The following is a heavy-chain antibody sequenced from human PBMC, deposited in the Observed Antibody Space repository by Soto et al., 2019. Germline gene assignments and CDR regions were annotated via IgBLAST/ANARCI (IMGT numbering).Heavy chain of an antibody. CDR2: INHSGST. V-gene: IGHV4-34*01. Sequence: KSSETLSLTCAVYGGSFSGYYWSWIRQPPGKGLEWIGEINHSGSTNYNPSLKSRVTISVDTSKNQFSLKLSSVTAADTAVYYCARSYGSGYYGAFDIWGQGTMVTVSS. D-gene: IGHD3-22*01. J-gene: IGHJ3*02. CDR3: ARSYGSGYYGAFDI. CDR1: GGSFSGYY.